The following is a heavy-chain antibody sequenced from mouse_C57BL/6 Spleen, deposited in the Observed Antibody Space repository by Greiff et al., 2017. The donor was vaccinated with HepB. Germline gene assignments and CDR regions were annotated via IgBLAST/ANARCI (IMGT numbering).Heavy chain of an antibody. V-gene: IGHV1-59*01. J-gene: IGHJ2*01. CDR1: GYTFTSYW. CDR2: IDPSDSYT. Sequence: QVQLQQPGAELVRPGTSVKLSCKASGYTFTSYWMHWVKQRPGQGLEWIGVIDPSDSYTNYNQKFKGKATLTVDTSSSTAYMQLSSLTSEDSAVYYCARKLIHYYGSSYYFDYWGQGTTLTVSS. CDR3: ARKLIHYYGSSYYFDY. D-gene: IGHD1-1*01.